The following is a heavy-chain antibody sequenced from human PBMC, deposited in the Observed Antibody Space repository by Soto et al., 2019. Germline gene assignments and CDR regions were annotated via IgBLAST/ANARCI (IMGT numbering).Heavy chain of an antibody. V-gene: IGHV1-69*01. CDR1: GGTFSSYA. J-gene: IGHJ5*02. CDR3: AREHRVCDCSFISWFDP. D-gene: IGHD2-21*02. Sequence: QVQLVQSGAEVKKPGSSVKVSCKASGGTFSSYAISWVRQAPGQGLEWRGGIIPIFGTANYAQKFQGSVTIPADEATSTTYMELSSLRSEDTAVYYCAREHRVCDCSFISWFDPWGQGTLVTVSS. CDR2: IIPIFGTA.